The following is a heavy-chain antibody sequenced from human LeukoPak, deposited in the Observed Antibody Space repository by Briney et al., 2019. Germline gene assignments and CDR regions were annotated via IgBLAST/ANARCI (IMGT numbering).Heavy chain of an antibody. CDR1: GFTFSSYA. V-gene: IGHV3-23*01. J-gene: IGHJ4*02. D-gene: IGHD2-2*01. Sequence: GGSLRLSCAASGFTFSSYAMSWVRQAPGKGLGWVSAISGSGGSTYYADSVKGRFTISRDNSKNTLYLQMNSLRAEDTAVYYCARSIPRSTSCYDYWGQGTLVTVSS. CDR2: ISGSGGST. CDR3: ARSIPRSTSCYDY.